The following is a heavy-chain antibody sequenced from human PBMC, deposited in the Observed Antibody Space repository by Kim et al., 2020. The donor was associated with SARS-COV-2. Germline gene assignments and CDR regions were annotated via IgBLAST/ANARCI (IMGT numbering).Heavy chain of an antibody. D-gene: IGHD3-22*01. V-gene: IGHV1-24*01. CDR2: FDPEDGET. CDR1: GYTLTELS. CDR3: ATPGPTYYYDSSGSPIGYFQH. J-gene: IGHJ1*01. Sequence: ASVKVSCKVSGYTLTELSMHWVRQAPGKGLEWMGGFDPEDGETIYAQKFQGRVTMTEDTSTDTAYMELSSLRSEDTAVYYCATPGPTYYYDSSGSPIGYFQHWGQGTLVTVSS.